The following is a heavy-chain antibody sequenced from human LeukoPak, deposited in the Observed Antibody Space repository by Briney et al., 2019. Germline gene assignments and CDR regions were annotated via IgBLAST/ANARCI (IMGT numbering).Heavy chain of an antibody. CDR1: GFTSSSYA. V-gene: IGHV3-30-3*01. CDR3: ARAEGTPVVVAATGGMDV. CDR2: ISYDGSNK. Sequence: GGSLRLSCAASGFTSSSYATHWVRQAPGKGLEWVAVISYDGSNKYYADSVKGRFTISRDNSKNTLYLQMNSLRAEDTAVYYCARAEGTPVVVAATGGMDVWGQGTTVTVSS. J-gene: IGHJ6*02. D-gene: IGHD2-15*01.